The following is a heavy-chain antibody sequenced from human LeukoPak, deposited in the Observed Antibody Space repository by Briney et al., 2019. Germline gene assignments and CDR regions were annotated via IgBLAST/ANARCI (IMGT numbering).Heavy chain of an antibody. V-gene: IGHV1-69*13. D-gene: IGHD3-16*01. CDR2: IIPIFGTA. CDR3: ARGGGSYYYYYGMGV. J-gene: IGHJ6*02. CDR1: GGTFSSYA. Sequence: ASVKVSCKASGGTFSSYAISWVRQAPGQGLEWMGGIIPIFGTANYAQKFQGRVTITADESTSTAYMELSSLRSEDTAVYYCARGGGSYYYYYGMGVWGQGTTVTVSS.